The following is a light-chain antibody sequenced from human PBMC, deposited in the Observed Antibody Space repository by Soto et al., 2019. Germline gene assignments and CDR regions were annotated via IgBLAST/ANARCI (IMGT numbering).Light chain of an antibody. CDR1: QGISNF. CDR2: AAS. CDR3: QKYDSSPLT. J-gene: IGKJ4*01. V-gene: IGKV1-27*01. Sequence: DTQMTQSPSSLSASVGDRVTITCRASQGISNFLAWYQQKPGKVPKLLIYAASTLQSGVPSRFSGSGSGTEFTLTITSLQPEDVATYYCQKYDSSPLTFGGGSKVDFK.